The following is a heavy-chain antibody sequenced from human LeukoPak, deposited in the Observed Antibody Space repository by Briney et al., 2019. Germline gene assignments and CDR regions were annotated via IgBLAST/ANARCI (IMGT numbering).Heavy chain of an antibody. D-gene: IGHD6-13*01. CDR1: GFTFDDYA. CDR2: IRWNSGSI. CDR3: AKDVEEQLGPFDN. V-gene: IGHV3-9*01. Sequence: GGSLSLFCGACGFTFDDYAMQWVRQAPGEGLVWVSGIRWNSGSIGYADSVKCRFTISRANANSTLYLQMTRLRAEDTALYYCAKDVEEQLGPFDNWGHGTLCTVSS. J-gene: IGHJ4*01.